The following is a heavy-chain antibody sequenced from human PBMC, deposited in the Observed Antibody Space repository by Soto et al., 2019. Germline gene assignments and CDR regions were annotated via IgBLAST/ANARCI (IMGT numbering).Heavy chain of an antibody. CDR1: GFTFSSYA. CDR2: ISRSGGST. Sequence: EVQLLESGGGLVQPGGSLRLSCAASGFTFSSYALSWVRQAPGKGLEWVSTISRSGGSTYYGDSEKGRFTIYRDNSKNTLYLQMNSLRAEDTGVYYCAKQCSAAADEIDYWGQGTLVTVSS. V-gene: IGHV3-23*01. CDR3: AKQCSAAADEIDY. J-gene: IGHJ4*02. D-gene: IGHD6-13*01.